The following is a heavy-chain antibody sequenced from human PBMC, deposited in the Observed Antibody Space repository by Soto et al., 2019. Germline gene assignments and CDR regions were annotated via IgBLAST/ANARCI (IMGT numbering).Heavy chain of an antibody. V-gene: IGHV4-39*01. CDR1: GGSISSSSYY. J-gene: IGHJ4*02. Sequence: SETLSLTCTVSGGSISSSSYYWGWIRQPPGKGLEWIGSIYYSGSTYYNPSLKSRVTISVDTSKNQFSLKLSSVTAADTAVYYCARQTRPRGYYFDYWGQGTLVTVSS. CDR2: IYYSGST. D-gene: IGHD6-6*01. CDR3: ARQTRPRGYYFDY.